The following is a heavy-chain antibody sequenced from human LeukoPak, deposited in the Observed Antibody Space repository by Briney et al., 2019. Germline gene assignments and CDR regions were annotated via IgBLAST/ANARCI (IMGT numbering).Heavy chain of an antibody. J-gene: IGHJ4*02. D-gene: IGHD1-20*01. CDR2: IKSDGITV. Sequence: GGSLRLSCAASGFTFSNYTMHWVRQAPGKGLVWVSRIKSDGITVTYADSVKGRFTISRDNAKNTLYLQMNSLRAEDTAVYYCLRDLNWSLDQWGQGTLVTVSS. CDR3: LRDLNWSLDQ. V-gene: IGHV3-74*01. CDR1: GFTFSNYT.